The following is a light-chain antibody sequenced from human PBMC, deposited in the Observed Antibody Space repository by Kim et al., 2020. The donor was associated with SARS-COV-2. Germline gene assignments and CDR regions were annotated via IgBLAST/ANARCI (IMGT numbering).Light chain of an antibody. J-gene: IGKJ1*01. CDR1: GSISDY. CDR3: QYRGNWPGT. Sequence: EVALTQSPATLSLSPGERAILSCRASGSISDYLAWYQQKPGQAPRLLIYEASNRATGISARFSGSGSGTDFTLTISSLEPEDFAVYYCQYRGNWPGTFGQGTKVDIK. V-gene: IGKV3-11*01. CDR2: EAS.